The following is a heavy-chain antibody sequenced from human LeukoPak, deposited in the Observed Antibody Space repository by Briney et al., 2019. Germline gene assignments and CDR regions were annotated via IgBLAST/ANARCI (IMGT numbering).Heavy chain of an antibody. CDR1: GFTFSNYA. Sequence: GGSLRLSCAASGFTFSNYAMSRVRQAPGKGLEWVSAISGSGGTTYYADSVKGRFTISRDNSKNTLYLQMNSLRAEDTAIYYCAKEWAAAYFDYWGQGTLVTVSS. CDR3: AKEWAAAYFDY. V-gene: IGHV3-23*01. CDR2: ISGSGGTT. D-gene: IGHD2-2*01. J-gene: IGHJ4*02.